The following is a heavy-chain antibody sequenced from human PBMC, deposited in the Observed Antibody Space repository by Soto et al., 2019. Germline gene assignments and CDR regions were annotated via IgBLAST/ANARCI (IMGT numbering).Heavy chain of an antibody. CDR1: GYTFTRYG. V-gene: IGHV1-18*01. D-gene: IGHD1-26*01. CDR3: ARDRRARGSYSLYYYYGMDV. Sequence: ASMKVSCKTSGYTFTRYGISWERHAPGQGLEWMGWISAYNGNTNYAQKLQGRVTMTTDASTSTAYMELRSLRSDDTAVYYCARDRRARGSYSLYYYYGMDVWGQGTTVTVSS. CDR2: ISAYNGNT. J-gene: IGHJ6*02.